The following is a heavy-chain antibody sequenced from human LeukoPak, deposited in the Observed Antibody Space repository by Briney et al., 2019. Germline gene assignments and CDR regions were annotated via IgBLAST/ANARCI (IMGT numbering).Heavy chain of an antibody. CDR3: ASGVGATIDYFQH. Sequence: SETLSLTCTVSGGSTSSGSYYWSWLRQPAGKGLEWLGRIYTSGSTNYNPSLKSRVTISVDTSKNQFSLKLSSVTAADTAVYYCASGVGATIDYFQHWGQGTLVTVSS. D-gene: IGHD1-26*01. CDR1: GGSTSSGSYY. V-gene: IGHV4-61*02. J-gene: IGHJ1*01. CDR2: IYTSGST.